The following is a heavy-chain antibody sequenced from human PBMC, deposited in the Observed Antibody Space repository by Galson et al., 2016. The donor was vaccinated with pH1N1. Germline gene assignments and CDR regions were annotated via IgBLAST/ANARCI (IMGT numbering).Heavy chain of an antibody. CDR2: ISGSGDKT. CDR1: GFTFNNYA. V-gene: IGHV3-23*01. J-gene: IGHJ3*01. Sequence: SLRLSCAASGFTFNNYAMSWVRQAPGKGLEWVSVISGSGDKTYYADSVKGRFTVSRDNAKNSLYLQMNSLRAEDTAVYYCARPGNYDGDRRGAFDLWGQGTMVTVSP. D-gene: IGHD4-23*01. CDR3: ARPGNYDGDRRGAFDL.